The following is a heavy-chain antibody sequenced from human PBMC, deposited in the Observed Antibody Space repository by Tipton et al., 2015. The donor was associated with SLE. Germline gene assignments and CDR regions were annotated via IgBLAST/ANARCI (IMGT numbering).Heavy chain of an antibody. V-gene: IGHV3-23*01. D-gene: IGHD6-13*01. J-gene: IGHJ4*02. CDR1: GFTFSSYA. Sequence: SLRLSCAASGFTFSSYAMSWVRQAPGKGLEWVSTISGSGGSTYYADSVKGRFTISRDNSKNTLYLQMNSLRAEDTAVYYCATQYSSSWYDYWGQGTLVTVSS. CDR3: ATQYSSSWYDY. CDR2: ISGSGGST.